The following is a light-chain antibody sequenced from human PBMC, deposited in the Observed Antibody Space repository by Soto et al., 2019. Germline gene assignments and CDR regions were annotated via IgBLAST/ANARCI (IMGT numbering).Light chain of an antibody. CDR2: AAS. CDR1: QGISSY. CDR3: QQYYTYPLT. Sequence: AIRMTQSPSSFSASTGDRVTITCRASQGISSYLAWFQQSPGKAPKLLIYAASTLQSGVPSRFSSSGSGTDFTLTISSLQSEDFATYYCQQYYTYPLTFGGGTKVEIK. V-gene: IGKV1-8*01. J-gene: IGKJ4*01.